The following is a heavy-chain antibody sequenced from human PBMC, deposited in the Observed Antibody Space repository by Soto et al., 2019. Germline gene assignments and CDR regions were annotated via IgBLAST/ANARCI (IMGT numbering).Heavy chain of an antibody. CDR3: ARLRTIFGVVDYMDV. CDR2: IYYSGST. J-gene: IGHJ6*03. V-gene: IGHV4-31*03. D-gene: IGHD3-3*01. Sequence: SETLSLTCTVSGGSISSGGYYWSWIRQLPGKGLECIGYIYYSGSTYYNPSLKSRVTILVDTSRSQFSLKLSSVTAADTAVYYCARLRTIFGVVDYMDVWGKGTTVT. CDR1: GGSISSGGYY.